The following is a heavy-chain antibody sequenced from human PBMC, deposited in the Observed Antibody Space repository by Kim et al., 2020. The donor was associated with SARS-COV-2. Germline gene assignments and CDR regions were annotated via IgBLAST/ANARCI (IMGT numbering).Heavy chain of an antibody. J-gene: IGHJ4*02. D-gene: IGHD3-10*01. Sequence: SPGSVTSRLTIAREKAKNSLYLQMNSLRAGDTAVYYCARGRVRGAPAFDYWGQGTLVTVSS. V-gene: IGHV3-13*01. CDR3: ARGRVRGAPAFDY.